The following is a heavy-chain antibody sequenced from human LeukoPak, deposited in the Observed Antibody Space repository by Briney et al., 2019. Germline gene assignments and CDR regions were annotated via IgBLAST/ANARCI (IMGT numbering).Heavy chain of an antibody. D-gene: IGHD2-2*01. V-gene: IGHV3-23*01. Sequence: GGSLRLSCAASGFTFSSYAMSWVRQAPGKGLEWVSAISGGGGSTYYADSVKGRFTISRDNSKNTLYLQMNSLRAEDTAVYYCAKAAPRQLGYCSSTSCSHFDYWGQGTLVTVSS. CDR2: ISGGGGST. CDR1: GFTFSSYA. CDR3: AKAAPRQLGYCSSTSCSHFDY. J-gene: IGHJ4*02.